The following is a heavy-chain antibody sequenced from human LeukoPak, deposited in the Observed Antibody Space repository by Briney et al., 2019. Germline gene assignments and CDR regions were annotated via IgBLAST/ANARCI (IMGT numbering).Heavy chain of an antibody. D-gene: IGHD3-22*01. J-gene: IGHJ4*02. CDR3: STGYDSASRDGY. CDR2: IRGGGAR. V-gene: IGHV3-15*01. Sequence: GGSLRLSCAASGFTFSSFAMSWVRQAPGKGREWVARIRGGGARAYAAPGEGRFTISREHSKNTLYLQMNSLKSEDTGVYFCSTGYDSASRDGYWGPGTQVTVSS. CDR1: GFTFSSFA.